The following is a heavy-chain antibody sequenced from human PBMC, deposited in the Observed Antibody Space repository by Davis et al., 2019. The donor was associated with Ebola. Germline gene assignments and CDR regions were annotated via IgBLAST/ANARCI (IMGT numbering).Heavy chain of an antibody. CDR3: AKEAMDV. V-gene: IGHV1-18*04. J-gene: IGHJ6*04. CDR1: GYTFTSYG. Sequence: ASVKVSCKASGYTFTSYGISWVRQAPGQGLEWMGWISAYNGDTNYAQKLQGRVTMTADESTSAAYMELRSLTSADTAIYYCAKEAMDVWGKGTTVTVSS. CDR2: ISAYNGDT.